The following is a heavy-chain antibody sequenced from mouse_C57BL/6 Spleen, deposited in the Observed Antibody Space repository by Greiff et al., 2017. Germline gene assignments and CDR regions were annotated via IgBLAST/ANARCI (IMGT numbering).Heavy chain of an antibody. D-gene: IGHD1-1*01. CDR3: ARNPSYYYGSSHYFDY. Sequence: EVQLQQSGPVLVKPGASVKMSCKASGYTFTDYYMNWVKQSHGKSLEWIGVINPYNGGTSYNQKFKGKATLTVDKSSSTAYMELNSLTSEDSAVYYCARNPSYYYGSSHYFDYWGQGTTLTVSS. CDR1: GYTFTDYY. V-gene: IGHV1-19*01. CDR2: INPYNGGT. J-gene: IGHJ2*01.